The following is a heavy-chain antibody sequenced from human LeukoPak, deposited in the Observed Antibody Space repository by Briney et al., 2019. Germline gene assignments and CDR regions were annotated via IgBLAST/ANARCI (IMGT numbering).Heavy chain of an antibody. V-gene: IGHV3-30*18. J-gene: IGHJ4*02. CDR2: ISSDGNTE. D-gene: IGHD3-10*02. CDR3: AKDYSDGYYYVDY. Sequence: PGGSLRLSCSASGFSFDDYGLIWVRQVPGKGLEWVALISSDGNTEYYADSVKGRFTVSRDNSKNTLFLQMNSLRAEDTAVYYCAKDYSDGYYYVDYWGQGTLVTVSS. CDR1: GFSFDDYG.